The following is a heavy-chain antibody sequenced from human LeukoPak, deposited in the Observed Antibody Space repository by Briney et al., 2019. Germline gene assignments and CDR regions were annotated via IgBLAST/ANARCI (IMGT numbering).Heavy chain of an antibody. J-gene: IGHJ4*02. CDR2: IKQDGSEK. Sequence: PGGSLRLSCAASGFTFSSYWMSWVRQAPGKGLEWVANIKQDGSEKYYVDSVKGRFTISRDNAKNTLYLQMNSLRAEDTGVYYCASTQRGDYFDYWGQGTLVTVSS. V-gene: IGHV3-7*01. CDR1: GFTFSSYW. CDR3: ASTQRGDYFDY. D-gene: IGHD2-15*01.